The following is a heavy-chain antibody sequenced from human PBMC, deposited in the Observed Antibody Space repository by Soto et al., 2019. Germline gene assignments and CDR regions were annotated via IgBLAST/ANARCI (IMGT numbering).Heavy chain of an antibody. V-gene: IGHV1-69*13. CDR3: ARDRYYDSSGYCFDY. D-gene: IGHD3-22*01. CDR1: GGTFSSYA. CDR2: IIPIFGTA. Sequence: SVKVSCKASGGTFSSYAISWVRQAPGQGLEWMGGIIPIFGTANYAQKFQGRVMITADESTSTAYMELSSLRSEDTAVYYCARDRYYDSSGYCFDYWGKGTLVTVSS. J-gene: IGHJ4*02.